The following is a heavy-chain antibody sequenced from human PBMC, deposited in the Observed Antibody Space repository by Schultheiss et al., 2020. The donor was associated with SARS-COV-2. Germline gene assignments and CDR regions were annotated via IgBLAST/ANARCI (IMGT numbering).Heavy chain of an antibody. V-gene: IGHV4-39*01. Sequence: SETLSLTCTVSGGSISSSSYYWGWIRQPPGKGLEWIGSISSTGSTHDNPSLRSRVAISVDTSKNQFSLTLSSVTAADTAVYFCARQNSGGLDSWGQGTLVTVSS. CDR1: GGSISSSSYY. CDR3: ARQNSGGLDS. D-gene: IGHD2-15*01. CDR2: ISSTGST. J-gene: IGHJ4*02.